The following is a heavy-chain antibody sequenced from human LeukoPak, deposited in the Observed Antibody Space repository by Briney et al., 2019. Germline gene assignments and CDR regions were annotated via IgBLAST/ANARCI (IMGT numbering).Heavy chain of an antibody. J-gene: IGHJ2*01. CDR2: IYYSGST. V-gene: IGHV4-61*01. Sequence: NPSETLSLTCTVSGGSVSSGSYYWSWIRQPPGKGLEWIGYIYYSGSTNYNPSLKSRVTISVDTSKNQFSLKLSSVTAADTAVYYCARDYDYGDYLFDLWGRGTLVTVSS. CDR1: GGSVSSGSYY. D-gene: IGHD4-17*01. CDR3: ARDYDYGDYLFDL.